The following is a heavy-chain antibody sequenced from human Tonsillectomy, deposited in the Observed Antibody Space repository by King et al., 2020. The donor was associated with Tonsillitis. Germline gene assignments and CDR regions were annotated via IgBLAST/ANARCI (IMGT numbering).Heavy chain of an antibody. D-gene: IGHD2-21*01. CDR2: ISYDGSNK. J-gene: IGHJ6*02. V-gene: IGHV3-30-3*01. CDR1: GFTFSSYD. Sequence: VQLVESGGGVVQPGRSLRLSCAASGFTFSSYDMHGVRQAPGKGVEWVAVISYDGSNKYYADAVKGRFTTSRDNSKNTLSLPMNTLRAEDTAVYYCARRHKPNATRFYYYYGMDVWGQGTTVTVPS. CDR3: ARRHKPNATRFYYYYGMDV.